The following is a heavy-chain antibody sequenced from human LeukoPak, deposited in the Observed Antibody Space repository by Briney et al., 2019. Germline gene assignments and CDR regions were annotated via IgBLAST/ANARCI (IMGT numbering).Heavy chain of an antibody. Sequence: PGGSLRLSCAASGFTVSSNYMTWARQAPGKGLEWVTVIWYDGTNKYYADSVKGRFTISKDNSKNTVYLQMNSLRTEDTAVYYCARANYGSWYLDLWGRGTLVTVSS. V-gene: IGHV3-33*08. CDR1: GFTVSSNY. J-gene: IGHJ2*01. CDR2: IWYDGTNK. D-gene: IGHD5-24*01. CDR3: ARANYGSWYLDL.